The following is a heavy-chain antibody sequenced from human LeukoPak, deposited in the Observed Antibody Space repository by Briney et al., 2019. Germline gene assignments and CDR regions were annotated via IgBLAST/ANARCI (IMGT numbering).Heavy chain of an antibody. CDR3: ARDPYSGSYGDYYYYYMDV. J-gene: IGHJ6*03. D-gene: IGHD1-26*01. V-gene: IGHV3-7*01. Sequence: GGSLRLSCAASGFTFSRYWMSWVRQAPGKGLEWVANIKQDGSEKYYVDSVKGRLTISRDNAKNSLYLQMNSLRDEDTAVYYCARDPYSGSYGDYYYYYMDVWGKGTTVTISS. CDR1: GFTFSRYW. CDR2: IKQDGSEK.